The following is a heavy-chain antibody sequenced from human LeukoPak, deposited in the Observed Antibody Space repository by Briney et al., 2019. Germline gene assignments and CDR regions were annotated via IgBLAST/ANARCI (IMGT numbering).Heavy chain of an antibody. J-gene: IGHJ1*01. CDR2: IYPGDSDT. Sequence: GESLKISCKGSGYSFTSYWIGWVRQMPGKGLEWMGIIYPGDSDTRYSPSFQGQVTISADKSISTAYLQWSSLKASDTAMYYCARSGDIVVVPAAFAEYFQQWGQGTLVTVSS. CDR3: ARSGDIVVVPAAFAEYFQQ. V-gene: IGHV5-51*01. CDR1: GYSFTSYW. D-gene: IGHD2-2*01.